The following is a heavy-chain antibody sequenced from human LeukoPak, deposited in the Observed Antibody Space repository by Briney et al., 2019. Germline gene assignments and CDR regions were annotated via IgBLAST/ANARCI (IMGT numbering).Heavy chain of an antibody. Sequence: PGGSLRLSCAASGFTFSSYGMHWVRQAPGKGLEWVAAITYGGGSKYYADSVKGRFTISRDNSKNTLYLQMNSLRAEDTAVYYCAKELYPYYYYGMDVWGQETTVTVSS. D-gene: IGHD2-2*02. V-gene: IGHV3-30*18. CDR1: GFTFSSYG. J-gene: IGHJ6*01. CDR2: ITYGGGSK. CDR3: AKELYPYYYYGMDV.